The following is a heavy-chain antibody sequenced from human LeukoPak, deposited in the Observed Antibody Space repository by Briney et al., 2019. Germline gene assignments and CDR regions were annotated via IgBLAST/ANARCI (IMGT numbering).Heavy chain of an antibody. Sequence: ASVKVSCKGSGGTFSSYAISWVRQAPGQGLEWMGRIIPIFGTANYAQKFQGRVPITTDESASTAYMELSSLRSEDTAVYYCAREFGLWGGDSSGYSVWGQGTLVTVSS. J-gene: IGHJ4*02. V-gene: IGHV1-69*05. D-gene: IGHD3-22*01. CDR3: AREFGLWGGDSSGYSV. CDR2: IIPIFGTA. CDR1: GGTFSSYA.